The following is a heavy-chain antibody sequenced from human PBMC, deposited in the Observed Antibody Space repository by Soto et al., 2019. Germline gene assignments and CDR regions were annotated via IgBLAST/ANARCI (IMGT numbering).Heavy chain of an antibody. CDR1: GFTFSSYA. CDR3: AKGGSSSFSHYYGMDV. V-gene: IGHV3-23*01. J-gene: IGHJ6*02. CDR2: ISGSGGST. Sequence: EVQLLESGGGLVQPGGSLRLSCAASGFTFSSYAMSWVRQAPGKGLEWVSAISGSGGSTYYADSVKGRFTISRDNSKNTLYLQMNSLRAEDTAVYYCAKGGSSSFSHYYGMDVWGQGTTVTVSS. D-gene: IGHD6-13*01.